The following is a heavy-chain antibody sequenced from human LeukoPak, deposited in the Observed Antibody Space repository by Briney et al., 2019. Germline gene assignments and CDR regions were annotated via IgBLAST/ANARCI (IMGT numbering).Heavy chain of an antibody. D-gene: IGHD5-18*01. V-gene: IGHV3-48*03. Sequence: GGSLRLSCAASGFSFNSYEMNWVRQAPGKGLEWVSYISGSGDTIYYADSVKGRFTISRDNAKNSLYLQMNSLRAEDTAVYYCASLPRIQLWLLRMDVWGKGTTVTVSS. CDR2: ISGSGDTI. J-gene: IGHJ6*04. CDR1: GFSFNSYE. CDR3: ASLPRIQLWLLRMDV.